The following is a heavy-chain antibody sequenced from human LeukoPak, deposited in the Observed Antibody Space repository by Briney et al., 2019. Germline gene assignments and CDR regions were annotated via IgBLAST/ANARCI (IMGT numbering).Heavy chain of an antibody. D-gene: IGHD1-26*01. CDR1: GYTFTDDY. Sequence: ASVKVSCKASGYTFTDDYIHWVRQAPGQGLEWMGRINPDSGGTNFAQKFQARVTVTRDTSISTAYMELSTLRSDDTAVYYCARPRATKLVDDGFDIWGQGTIVTVSS. CDR2: INPDSGGT. CDR3: ARPRATKLVDDGFDI. V-gene: IGHV1-2*06. J-gene: IGHJ3*02.